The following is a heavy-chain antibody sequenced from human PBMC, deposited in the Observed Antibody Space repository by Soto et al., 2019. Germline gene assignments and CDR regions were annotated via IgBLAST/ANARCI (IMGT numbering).Heavy chain of an antibody. D-gene: IGHD2-2*01. V-gene: IGHV5-51*01. Sequence: GESLKISCKGSGYSFTSYWIGWVRQMPGKGLEWMGIIYPGDSDTRYSPSFQGQVTISADKSISTAYLQWSSLKASDTAMYYCARHSGIVVVPAAMRLHYYYGMDVWGQGTTVTVSS. CDR3: ARHSGIVVVPAAMRLHYYYGMDV. CDR1: GYSFTSYW. J-gene: IGHJ6*02. CDR2: IYPGDSDT.